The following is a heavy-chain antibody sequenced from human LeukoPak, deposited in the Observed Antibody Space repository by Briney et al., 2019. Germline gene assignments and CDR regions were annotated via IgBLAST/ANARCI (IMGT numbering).Heavy chain of an antibody. CDR3: ARVEGADGTSGINS. J-gene: IGHJ4*02. D-gene: IGHD4-23*01. CDR1: GFTFSTYG. Sequence: PGRSLRLSCAASGFTFSTYGMHWVRQAPGKGLEWVSDIWYNGNNKYYADSVKGRFTISRDNSKKTVYLQMNSLRVEDTAVYYCARVEGADGTSGINSWGQGTLFTVSS. CDR2: IWYNGNNK. V-gene: IGHV3-33*01.